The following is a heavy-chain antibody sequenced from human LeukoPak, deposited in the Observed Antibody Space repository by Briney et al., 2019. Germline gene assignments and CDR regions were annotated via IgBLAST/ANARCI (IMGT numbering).Heavy chain of an antibody. J-gene: IGHJ4*02. V-gene: IGHV4-59*01. CDR2: IYYSGST. Sequence: KSSETLSLTCTVSGGSISSYYWSWIRQPPGKGLEWIGYIYYSGSTNYNPSLKSRVTISVDTSKNQFSLKLSSVTAADTAVYYCARGNNYYDSSGNLDYWGQGTLVTVSS. CDR3: ARGNNYYDSSGNLDY. CDR1: GGSISSYY. D-gene: IGHD3-22*01.